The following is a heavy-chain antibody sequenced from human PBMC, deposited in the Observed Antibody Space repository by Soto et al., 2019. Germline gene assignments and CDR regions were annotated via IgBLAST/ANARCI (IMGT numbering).Heavy chain of an antibody. D-gene: IGHD2-15*01. CDR2: ISSSSSTI. V-gene: IGHV3-48*02. CDR1: GFTFSSYS. CDR3: ARGSTAIGYCSGGSCYSEGYYGMDV. J-gene: IGHJ6*02. Sequence: GGSLRLSCAASGFTFSSYSMNWVRQAPGKGLEWVSYISSSSSTIYYADSVKGRFTISRDNAKNSLCLQMNSLRDEDTAVYYCARGSTAIGYCSGGSCYSEGYYGMDVWGQGTTVTVSS.